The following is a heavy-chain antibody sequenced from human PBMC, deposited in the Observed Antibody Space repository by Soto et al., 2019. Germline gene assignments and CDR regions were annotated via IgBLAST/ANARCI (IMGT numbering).Heavy chain of an antibody. V-gene: IGHV1-69*01. Sequence: VKVSCTAFGGTFISYAIVWVRRSPGQGLEWMGGIIPIFGTPSYAQKFQGRVTITADESTSTAYMELSSLRSEDTAVYYCAREYRSSSGRFDKWAQGTLVTVSS. CDR2: IIPIFGTP. D-gene: IGHD6-6*01. CDR1: GGTFISYA. CDR3: AREYRSSSGRFDK. J-gene: IGHJ4*02.